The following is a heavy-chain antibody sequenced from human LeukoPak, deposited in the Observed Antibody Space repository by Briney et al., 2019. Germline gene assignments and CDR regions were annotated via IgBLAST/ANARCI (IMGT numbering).Heavy chain of an antibody. V-gene: IGHV3-64*01. D-gene: IGHD2/OR15-2a*01. Sequence: GGSLRLSCAASGFTFSSYAMHWVRQAPGKGLEYVSAISSNGGSTYYANSVKGRFTISRDNSKNTLYLQMGSLRSEDTAVYYCATDLSLSHYYYMDVWGKGTTVTVSS. CDR1: GFTFSSYA. J-gene: IGHJ6*03. CDR3: ATDLSLSHYYYMDV. CDR2: ISSNGGST.